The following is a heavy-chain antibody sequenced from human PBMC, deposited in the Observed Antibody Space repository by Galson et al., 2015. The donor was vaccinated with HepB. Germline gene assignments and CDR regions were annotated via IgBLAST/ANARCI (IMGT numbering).Heavy chain of an antibody. CDR1: GGTFSSYA. Sequence: SVKVSCKASGGTFSSYAISWVRQAPGQGLERMGGIIPIFGTANYAQKFQGRVTITADESTSTAYMELSSLRSEDTAVYYCARVSCSSTSCYDAFDIWGQGTMVTVSS. CDR3: ARVSCSSTSCYDAFDI. CDR2: IIPIFGTA. D-gene: IGHD2-2*01. V-gene: IGHV1-69*13. J-gene: IGHJ3*02.